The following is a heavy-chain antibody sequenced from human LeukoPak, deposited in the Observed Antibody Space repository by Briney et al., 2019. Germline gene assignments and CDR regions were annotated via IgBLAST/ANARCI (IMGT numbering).Heavy chain of an antibody. CDR2: ISYDGSNK. D-gene: IGHD3-10*01. V-gene: IGHV3-30*04. CDR1: GFIFSNYA. CDR3: ARDTYGSDY. Sequence: GGSLRLSCAASGFIFSNYAMYWVRQAPGKGLEWLIFISYDGSNKYYADSVKGRFTISRDNSKNTLYLQMNSLRAEDTAVYYCARDTYGSDYWGQGTLVTVSS. J-gene: IGHJ4*02.